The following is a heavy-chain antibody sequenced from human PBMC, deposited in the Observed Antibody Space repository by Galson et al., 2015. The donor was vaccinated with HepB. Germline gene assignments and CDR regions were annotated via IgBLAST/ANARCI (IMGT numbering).Heavy chain of an antibody. CDR3: ARDLGDIMATIFFDY. CDR1: GYTFTSYG. D-gene: IGHD5-12*01. CDR2: ISAYNGNTNT. V-gene: IGHV1-18*01. Sequence: SVKVSCKASGYTFTSYGISWVRQAPGQGLEWMGWISAYNGNTNTNYAQKFQGRVTMTTDTSTSTAYMELRSLGSDDTAVYYCARDLGDIMATIFFDYWGQGTLVTVSS. J-gene: IGHJ4*02.